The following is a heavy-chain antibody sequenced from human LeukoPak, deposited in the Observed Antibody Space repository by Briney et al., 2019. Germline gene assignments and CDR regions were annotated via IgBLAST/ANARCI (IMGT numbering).Heavy chain of an antibody. J-gene: IGHJ5*02. CDR2: ISSSSSYI. CDR3: AKGDGVVVVAAVGGNWFDP. CDR1: GFTFSSFS. Sequence: PGGSLRLSCAASGFTFSSFSMNWVRQAPGKGLEWVSSISSSSSYIYYADSVKGRFTISRDNAKNTLYLQMNSLRAEDTAVYYCAKGDGVVVVAAVGGNWFDPWGQGTLVTVSS. V-gene: IGHV3-21*01. D-gene: IGHD2-15*01.